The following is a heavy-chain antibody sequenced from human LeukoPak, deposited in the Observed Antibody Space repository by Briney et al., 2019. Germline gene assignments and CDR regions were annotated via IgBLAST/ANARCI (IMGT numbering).Heavy chain of an antibody. D-gene: IGHD3-22*01. CDR3: TTGDYYDSSGYYLFPFDY. V-gene: IGHV3-15*01. CDR2: IKSKTDGGTT. Sequence: GGSLRLSCAASGFTFSNAWMSWVRQAPGKGLEWVGRIKSKTDGGTTDYAAPVKGRFTISRDDSNNTLYLQMNSLKTEDTAVYYCTTGDYYDSSGYYLFPFDYWGQGTLVTVSS. J-gene: IGHJ4*02. CDR1: GFTFSNAW.